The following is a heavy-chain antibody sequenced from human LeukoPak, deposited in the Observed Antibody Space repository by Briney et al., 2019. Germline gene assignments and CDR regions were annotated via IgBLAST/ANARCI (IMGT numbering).Heavy chain of an antibody. V-gene: IGHV3-20*04. J-gene: IGHJ4*02. CDR3: ARAPITSPFYFDY. CDR2: INWSGGST. Sequence: VGSLRLSCTASGFAFDEHGMSWVRQVPGKGLDWVSGINWSGGSTGYADPLRGRFTISRDNAKNSLYLQMDSLRAEDTALYYCARAPITSPFYFDYWGQATLVTVSS. D-gene: IGHD2-2*01. CDR1: GFAFDEHG.